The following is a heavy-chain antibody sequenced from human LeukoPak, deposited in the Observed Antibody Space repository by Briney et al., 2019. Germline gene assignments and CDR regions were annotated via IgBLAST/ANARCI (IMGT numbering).Heavy chain of an antibody. CDR3: ARDIELST. CDR2: IASSGLNT. D-gene: IGHD5-12*01. Sequence: GGSLRLSCAASGFMFRDAAMTWVRQAPGKGLEWVSLIASSGLNTYYADSVRGRYTISRDNSKNTLSLQMNSLRVEDTAIYYCARDIELSTWGLGTLVTVSS. J-gene: IGHJ3*01. CDR1: GFMFRDAA. V-gene: IGHV3-23*01.